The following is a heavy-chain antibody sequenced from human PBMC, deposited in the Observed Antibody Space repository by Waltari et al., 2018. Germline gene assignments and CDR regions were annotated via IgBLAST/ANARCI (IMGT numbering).Heavy chain of an antibody. V-gene: IGHV3-74*01. CDR2: INRDGSNT. D-gene: IGHD5-12*01. Sequence: EVQLVESGGGLVQPGGSLRLSCAASGFTFNSYWMHWARQAPGKGLVWVSRINRDGSNTDYADSVKGRFTISRDNAKNTLYLQMNSLRAEDTAVYFCARVPSDYDRYYFDYWGQGTLVTVSS. J-gene: IGHJ4*02. CDR3: ARVPSDYDRYYFDY. CDR1: GFTFNSYW.